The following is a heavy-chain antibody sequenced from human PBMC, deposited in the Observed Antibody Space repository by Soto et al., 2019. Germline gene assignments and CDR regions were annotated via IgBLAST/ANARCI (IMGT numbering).Heavy chain of an antibody. J-gene: IGHJ4*02. CDR2: INGGTGQA. D-gene: IGHD1-26*01. Sequence: ASVKVSCKASGYTFTTHAMHWVLQAPGQSLEWMGWINGGTGQAKHSQRFQGRVNITRDTSASTTYMELSSLRSEDTAVYYCARFRSIVGALEGFDYWGQATLVTVSS. V-gene: IGHV1-3*01. CDR3: ARFRSIVGALEGFDY. CDR1: GYTFTTHA.